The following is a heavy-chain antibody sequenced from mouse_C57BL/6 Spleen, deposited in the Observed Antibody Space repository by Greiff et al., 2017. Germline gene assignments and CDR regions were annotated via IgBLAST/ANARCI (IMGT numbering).Heavy chain of an antibody. D-gene: IGHD1-1*01. Sequence: EVHLVESGGDLVKPGGSLKLSCAASGFTFSSYGMSWVRQTPDKRLEWVATISSGGSYTYYPDSVKGRFTISRDNAKNTLYLQMSSLKSEDTAMYYCARQITTVAEDYFDYWGQGTTLTVSS. J-gene: IGHJ2*01. CDR1: GFTFSSYG. CDR2: ISSGGSYT. CDR3: ARQITTVAEDYFDY. V-gene: IGHV5-6*01.